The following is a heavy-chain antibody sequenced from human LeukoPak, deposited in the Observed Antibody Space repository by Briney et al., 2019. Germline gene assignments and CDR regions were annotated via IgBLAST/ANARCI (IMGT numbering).Heavy chain of an antibody. Sequence: ASVKVSCKASGYTLTSYYMHWVRQAPGQGLEWMGIINPSGGSTSYAQKFQGRVTMTRDTSTSTVYMELSSLRSEDTAVYYCARETPDIVVVPAARLDYWGQGTLVTVSS. J-gene: IGHJ4*02. CDR3: ARETPDIVVVPAARLDY. CDR2: INPSGGST. CDR1: GYTLTSYY. D-gene: IGHD2-2*01. V-gene: IGHV1-46*03.